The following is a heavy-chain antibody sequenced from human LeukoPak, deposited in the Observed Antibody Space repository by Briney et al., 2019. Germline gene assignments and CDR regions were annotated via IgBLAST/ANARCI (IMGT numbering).Heavy chain of an antibody. J-gene: IGHJ4*02. CDR1: GGSITSYY. CDR3: ARSVEPLRTFDY. V-gene: IGHV4-4*09. D-gene: IGHD1-14*01. Sequence: SETLSLTCTVSGGSITSYYWSWIRQPPGKELEWIGYIQSSGSTNYNPSLKSRVSISVDTSNNQFSLKLSSVTAADTAVYYCARSVEPLRTFDYWGQGTLVTVSS. CDR2: IQSSGST.